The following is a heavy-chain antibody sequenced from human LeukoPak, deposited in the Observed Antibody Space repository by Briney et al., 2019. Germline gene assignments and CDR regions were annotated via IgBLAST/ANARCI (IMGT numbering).Heavy chain of an antibody. CDR1: GYTFTVYY. Sequence: ASVKVSCKSSGYTFTVYYMRWVRQAPGKGLEWMGWINPNSGDTNYAQEFQGRVTMTRDTSIRTVYMELSRLRSDDTAVYYCARHFNLKGFDSWGQGTLITVSS. CDR2: INPNSGDT. V-gene: IGHV1-2*02. D-gene: IGHD3-9*01. CDR3: ARHFNLKGFDS. J-gene: IGHJ4*02.